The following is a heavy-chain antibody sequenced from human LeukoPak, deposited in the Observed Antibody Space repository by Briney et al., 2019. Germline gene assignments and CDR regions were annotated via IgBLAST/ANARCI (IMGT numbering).Heavy chain of an antibody. Sequence: GGSLRLSCAASGFTFSSSAMSWVRQVPGKGLEWVSGISASGGSTYYADSVKGRFTISRDNSKNTLFLQMNSLRPEDTALYYCARGVSPYSSSWYNYWGQGTLVTVSS. CDR3: ARGVSPYSSSWYNY. D-gene: IGHD6-13*01. V-gene: IGHV3-23*01. CDR1: GFTFSSSA. J-gene: IGHJ4*02. CDR2: ISASGGST.